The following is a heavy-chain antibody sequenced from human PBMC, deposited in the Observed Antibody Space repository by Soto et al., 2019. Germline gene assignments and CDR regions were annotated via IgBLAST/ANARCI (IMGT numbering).Heavy chain of an antibody. D-gene: IGHD5-18*01. J-gene: IGHJ4*02. CDR2: INPNSGHT. CDR3: ARDEYSYGYSDY. CDR1: GYTFTNYG. Sequence: XSVKVSFNASGYTFTNYGIILVRQAPGQGLEWMGWINPNSGHTNYAQNLQDRATMTTDTSTNTAYMELNSLRAEDTAVYYCARDEYSYGYSDYWGQGTLVTVSS. V-gene: IGHV1-18*01.